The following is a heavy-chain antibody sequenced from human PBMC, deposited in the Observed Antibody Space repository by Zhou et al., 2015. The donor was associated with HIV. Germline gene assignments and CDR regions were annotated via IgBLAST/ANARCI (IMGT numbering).Heavy chain of an antibody. D-gene: IGHD4-11*01. CDR3: AREVPDYTSRSWYFDL. CDR2: IGTTGDT. J-gene: IGHJ2*01. V-gene: IGHV3-13*04. Sequence: VQLVESGGGLVKPGGSLRLSCVDSGFSFSNYDMHWVRQTTEEGLEWVSAIGTTGDTYYSDSVRGRFTISRENAKNSLYLQMNSLGAGDTAVYYCAREVPDYTSRSWYFDLWGLAPWSLSPQ. CDR1: GFSFSNYD.